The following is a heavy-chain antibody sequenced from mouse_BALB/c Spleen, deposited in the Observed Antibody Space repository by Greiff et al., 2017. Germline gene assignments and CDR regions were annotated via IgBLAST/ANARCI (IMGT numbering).Heavy chain of an antibody. V-gene: IGHV5-12-1*01. CDR2: ISSGGGST. J-gene: IGHJ3*01. Sequence: EVKLVESGGGLVKPGGSLKLSCAASGFAFSSYDMSWVRQTPEKRLEWVAYISSGGGSTYYPDTVKGRFTISRDNAKNTLYLQMSSLKSEDTAMYYCARHENYGHTPFAYWGQGTLVTVSA. CDR3: ARHENYGHTPFAY. D-gene: IGHD1-2*01. CDR1: GFAFSSYD.